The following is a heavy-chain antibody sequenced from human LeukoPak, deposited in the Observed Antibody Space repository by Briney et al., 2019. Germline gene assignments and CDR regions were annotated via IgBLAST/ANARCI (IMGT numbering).Heavy chain of an antibody. V-gene: IGHV3-23*01. CDR1: GFTFSSYA. CDR2: ISGSGGST. J-gene: IGHJ4*02. Sequence: GGSLRLSCAASGFTFSSYAMSWVRQAPGKGLEWVSAISGSGGSTYYADSVKGRFTISRDNSKNTLYLQMNSLRAEDTAVYYCAKGGGYCSSTSCLNFDYWGQGTLVTVSS. D-gene: IGHD2-2*01. CDR3: AKGGGYCSSTSCLNFDY.